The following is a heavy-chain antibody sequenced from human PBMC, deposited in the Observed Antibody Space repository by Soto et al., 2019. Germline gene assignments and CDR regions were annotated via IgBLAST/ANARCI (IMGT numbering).Heavy chain of an antibody. CDR2: IYSGGSI. D-gene: IGHD3-16*01. CDR3: ARDGNGQRGSPH. J-gene: IGHJ4*02. CDR1: GFTVSNNF. V-gene: IGHV3-53*02. Sequence: VQLVESGGGLIQAGGSLRLSCAVSGFTVSNNFMMWVRQAPGKGLEWVSLIYSGGSISYADTVKGRFTISRDGSMNMLYLQMNSLTAEDTAVYYCARDGNGQRGSPHWGQGTLVTVSS.